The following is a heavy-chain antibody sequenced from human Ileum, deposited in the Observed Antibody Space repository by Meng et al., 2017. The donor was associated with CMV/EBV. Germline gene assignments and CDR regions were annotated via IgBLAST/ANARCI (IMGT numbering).Heavy chain of an antibody. Sequence: GESLKISCAASGFTVSSNYMSWVRQAPGKGLEWVSVIYSGGSTYYADSVKGRFTISRDNSKNTLYLQMNSLRAEDTAVYYCARAGWTGNFDYWGQGTRVTVSS. J-gene: IGHJ4*02. CDR3: ARAGWTGNFDY. V-gene: IGHV3-66*02. CDR2: IYSGGST. D-gene: IGHD6-19*01. CDR1: GFTVSSNY.